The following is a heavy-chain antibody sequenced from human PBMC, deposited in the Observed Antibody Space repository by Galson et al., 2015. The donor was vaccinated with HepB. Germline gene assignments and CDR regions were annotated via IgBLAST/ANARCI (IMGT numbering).Heavy chain of an antibody. J-gene: IGHJ4*02. CDR2: IGGSAGRA. CDR1: GFSFSSYA. D-gene: IGHD3-22*01. Sequence: SLRLSCAASGFSFSSYAMRWVRQAPGKGLEWVSAIGGSAGRAFYADSVRGRFTISRDNSKNTLYVQMSGLRAEDTAMYFCARDRGAEYRSDYDYEYTVFDYWGQGSLVAVSS. V-gene: IGHV3-23*01. CDR3: ARDRGAEYRSDYDYEYTVFDY.